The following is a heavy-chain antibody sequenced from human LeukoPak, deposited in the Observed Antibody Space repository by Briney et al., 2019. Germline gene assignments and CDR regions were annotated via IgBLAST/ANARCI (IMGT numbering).Heavy chain of an antibody. Sequence: SETLSLTCTVSGGSISSYYWSWIRQPPGKGLEWTGYIYTSGSPNYSPSLKSRVTISVDASKNQFSLMLTSVTAADTAVYYCARATQRYCSATTCFPYWFDPWGQGTLVTVSS. CDR2: IYTSGSP. D-gene: IGHD2-2*01. CDR3: ARATQRYCSATTCFPYWFDP. V-gene: IGHV4-4*09. CDR1: GGSISSYY. J-gene: IGHJ5*02.